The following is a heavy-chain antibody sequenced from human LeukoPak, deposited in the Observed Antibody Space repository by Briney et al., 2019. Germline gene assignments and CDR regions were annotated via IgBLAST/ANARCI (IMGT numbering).Heavy chain of an antibody. CDR2: IKQDGSEK. V-gene: IGHV3-7*01. CDR3: ARGHDFWSGYYLRAFDI. J-gene: IGHJ3*02. CDR1: GFTFSIYG. D-gene: IGHD3-3*01. Sequence: GGTLRLSCAASGFTFSIYGMSWVRQAPGKGLEWVANIKQDGSEKYYVDSVKGRFTISRDNAKNSLYLQMNSLRAEDTAVYYCARGHDFWSGYYLRAFDIWGQGTMVTVSS.